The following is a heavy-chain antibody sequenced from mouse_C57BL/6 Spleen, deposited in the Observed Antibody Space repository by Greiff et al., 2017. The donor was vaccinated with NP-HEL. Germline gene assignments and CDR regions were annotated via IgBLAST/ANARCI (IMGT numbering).Heavy chain of an antibody. CDR2: IYPGDGDT. J-gene: IGHJ4*01. D-gene: IGHD3-2*02. CDR3: ARSGSSGSYAMDY. CDR1: GYAFSSSW. V-gene: IGHV1-82*01. Sequence: VKLQESGPELVKPGASVKISCKASGYAFSSSWMNWVKQRPGKGLEWIGRIYPGDGDTNYNGKFKGKATLTADKSSSTAYMQLSSLTSEDSAVYFCARSGSSGSYAMDYWGQGTSVTVSS.